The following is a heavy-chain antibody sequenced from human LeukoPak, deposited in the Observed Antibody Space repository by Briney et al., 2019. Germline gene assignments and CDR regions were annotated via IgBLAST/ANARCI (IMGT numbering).Heavy chain of an antibody. D-gene: IGHD2-2*01. CDR2: ISSSGGST. Sequence: GGSLRLSCAASRFTFSSYAMSWVRQAPEKGLEWVSAISSSGGSTYYAGSVKGRFTISRDNSNHTLYLQMNSLRAEDTAIYYCAKGDKNTNADYWGQGTLVTVSS. CDR3: AKGDKNTNADY. V-gene: IGHV3-23*01. J-gene: IGHJ4*02. CDR1: RFTFSSYA.